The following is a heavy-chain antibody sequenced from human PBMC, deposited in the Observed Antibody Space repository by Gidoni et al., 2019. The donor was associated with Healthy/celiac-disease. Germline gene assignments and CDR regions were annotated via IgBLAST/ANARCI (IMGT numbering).Heavy chain of an antibody. V-gene: IGHV1-69*06. CDR2: IVPIFGTA. CDR1: GGTFSRYA. D-gene: IGHD5-12*01. CDR3: ARDYRGYDRQTDSHTYNWFDP. J-gene: IGHJ5*02. Sequence: QVQLVQSGAEVKKPGSSVKVSCKASGGTFSRYAISWVRQAPGQGLEWMGGIVPIFGTANYAQKFQGRVTITADKSTSTAYMELSSLRSEDTAVYYCARDYRGYDRQTDSHTYNWFDPWGQGTLVTVSS.